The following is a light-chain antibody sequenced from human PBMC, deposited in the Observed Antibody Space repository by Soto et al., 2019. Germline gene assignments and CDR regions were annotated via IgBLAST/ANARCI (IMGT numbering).Light chain of an antibody. J-gene: IGKJ2*01. V-gene: IGKV3-15*01. Sequence: EIVMTQSPATLSVSPGERATLSCRASQSVSSNLAWYQQKPGQAPRLLIYGASTRATGIPARSSGSGSGTEFTLTISSLQSEDFAVYYCQQYNNPLVTFGQGTKLEIK. CDR3: QQYNNPLVT. CDR2: GAS. CDR1: QSVSSN.